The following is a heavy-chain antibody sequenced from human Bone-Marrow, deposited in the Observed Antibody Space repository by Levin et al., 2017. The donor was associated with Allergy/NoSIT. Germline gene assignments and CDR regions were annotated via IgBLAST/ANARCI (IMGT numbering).Heavy chain of an antibody. Sequence: GGSLRLSCAASGFTFSSFWMSWVRQAPGKGLEWVANIKQDGSEQYYLDSVRGRFTLSRDNAENSLYLQMNSLRVEDTAVYYCAKTSRSSMDPDYWGQGTLVTVSS. J-gene: IGHJ4*02. CDR3: AKTSRSSMDPDY. CDR1: GFTFSSFW. V-gene: IGHV3-7*01. CDR2: IKQDGSEQ. D-gene: IGHD6-6*01.